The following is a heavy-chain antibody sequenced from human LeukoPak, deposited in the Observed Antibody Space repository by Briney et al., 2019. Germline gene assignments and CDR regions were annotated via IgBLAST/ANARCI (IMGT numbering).Heavy chain of an antibody. CDR2: ISYDGSNK. J-gene: IGHJ3*02. CDR1: GFIFRSYA. V-gene: IGHV3-30-3*01. Sequence: PGRSLRLPCAGSGFIFRSYAMHWVRQAPGKGLEWVAVISYDGSNKDYADSVKGRFTISRDNSKNTLFLQMNSLRAEDTAVYNCAREIFNGFDIWGQGTMVTVSS. CDR3: AREIFNGFDI.